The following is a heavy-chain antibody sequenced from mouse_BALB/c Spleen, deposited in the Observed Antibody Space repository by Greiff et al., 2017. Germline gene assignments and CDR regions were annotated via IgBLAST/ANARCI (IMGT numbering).Heavy chain of an antibody. CDR1: GYTFTDYN. V-gene: IGHV1S29*02. Sequence: EVQLQQSGPELVKPGASVKISCKASGYTFTDYNMHWVKQSHGKSLEWIGYIYPYNGGTGYNQKFKSKTTLTADKSSSTAYLQLSSLTSEDSAVYYCARSTLTTVVVNYFDYWGQGTTLTVSS. CDR3: ARSTLTTVVVNYFDY. D-gene: IGHD1-1*01. CDR2: IYPYNGGT. J-gene: IGHJ2*01.